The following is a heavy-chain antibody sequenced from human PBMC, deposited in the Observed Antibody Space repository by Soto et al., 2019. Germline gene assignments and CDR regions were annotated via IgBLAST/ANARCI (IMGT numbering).Heavy chain of an antibody. CDR1: GFTFTNAW. D-gene: IGHD1-1*01. CDR3: ARELERVFDY. CDR2: IKSKSEGGTT. J-gene: IGHJ4*02. V-gene: IGHV3-15*01. Sequence: PGGSLRLSCAASGFTFTNAWMSWVRQAPGKGLEWVGRIKSKSEGGTTDYAAPVKGRCTISRDNSKNTLYLQMNSLRIEDTAVYYCARELERVFDYWGQGTLVTVSS.